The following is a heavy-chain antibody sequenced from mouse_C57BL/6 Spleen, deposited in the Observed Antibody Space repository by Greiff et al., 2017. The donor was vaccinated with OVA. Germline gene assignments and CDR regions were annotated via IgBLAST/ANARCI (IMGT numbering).Heavy chain of an antibody. V-gene: IGHV14-4*01. Sequence: EVQLQQSGAELVRPGASVKLSCTASGFNIKDDYMPWVKQRPEQGLEWIGWIDPENGDTEYASKFQGTATITADTSSNTAYLQLSSLTSEDTAVYYCTVGGYFDVWGTGTTVTVSS. CDR3: TVGGYFDV. CDR1: GFNIKDDY. CDR2: IDPENGDT. D-gene: IGHD1-1*01. J-gene: IGHJ1*03.